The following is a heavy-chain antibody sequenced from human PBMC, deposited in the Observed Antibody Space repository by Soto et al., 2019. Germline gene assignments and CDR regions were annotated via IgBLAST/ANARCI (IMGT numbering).Heavy chain of an antibody. J-gene: IGHJ4*02. V-gene: IGHV4-59*08. CDR1: GGSISGYY. D-gene: IGHD2-15*01. Sequence: QVQLQESGPGLVKPSETLSLTCTVSGGSISGYYWSWVRQPPGKGLEWIGYVYYTGATNYNPSLNIRVTMSLDTSKNQFSLRLSSMTAADTAVYYCARLHRYCSGGSCYVVDYWGQGTLVTVSS. CDR2: VYYTGAT. CDR3: ARLHRYCSGGSCYVVDY.